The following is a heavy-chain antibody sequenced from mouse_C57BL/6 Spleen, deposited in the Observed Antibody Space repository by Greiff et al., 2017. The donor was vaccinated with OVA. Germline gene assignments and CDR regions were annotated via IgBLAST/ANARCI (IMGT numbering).Heavy chain of an antibody. CDR2: IDPEDGDT. Sequence: VQLQQSGAELVRPGASVKLSCTASGFNIKDYYMHWVKQRPEQGLEWIGRIDPEDGDTEYAPQFQGKATMTADTSSNTAYLQLSSLTSEDTAVYYCTTGASNGFYAMDYWGQGTSVTVSS. V-gene: IGHV14-1*01. CDR3: TTGASNGFYAMDY. J-gene: IGHJ4*01. D-gene: IGHD6-1*01. CDR1: GFNIKDYY.